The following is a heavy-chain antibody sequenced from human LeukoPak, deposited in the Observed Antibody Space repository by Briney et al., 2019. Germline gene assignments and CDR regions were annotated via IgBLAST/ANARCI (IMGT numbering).Heavy chain of an antibody. CDR2: IKQDGSEV. Sequence: PGGSLRLYCAASGFTFTEYWMTWVRQAPGQRLEWVANIKQDGSEVYYVDSVEGRFTISRDNTKNSVYLQMNSLGVEDTAVYYCAREAYCGGPSCFAVSYMDVGGEGTTVTVSS. CDR1: GFTFTEYW. D-gene: IGHD2-21*01. CDR3: AREAYCGGPSCFAVSYMDV. V-gene: IGHV3-7*01. J-gene: IGHJ6*03.